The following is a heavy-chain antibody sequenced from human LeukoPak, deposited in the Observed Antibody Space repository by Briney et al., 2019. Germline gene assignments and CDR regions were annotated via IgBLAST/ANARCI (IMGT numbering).Heavy chain of an antibody. CDR3: AREWRYCSSTSCYSGFDYFDY. D-gene: IGHD2-2*01. V-gene: IGHV3-74*01. CDR2: INSDGSST. J-gene: IGHJ4*02. Sequence: GGSLRLSCAVSGFTFSSYWMHWVRQAPGKGLVWVSRINSDGSSTSYADSVKGRFTISRDNAKNTLYLQMNSLRAEDAAVYYCAREWRYCSSTSCYSGFDYFDYWGQGTLVTVSS. CDR1: GFTFSSYW.